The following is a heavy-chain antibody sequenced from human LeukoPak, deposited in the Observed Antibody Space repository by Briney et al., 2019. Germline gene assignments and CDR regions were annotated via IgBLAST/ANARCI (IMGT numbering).Heavy chain of an antibody. CDR1: EFTFSTYT. D-gene: IGHD1-14*01. Sequence: GGPLRLSCAASEFTFSTYTMSWVRQAPGKGLEWVSYISSSGSTIYYADSVKGRFTISRDNAKNSLYLQMNSLRDEDTAVYYCARERRTGYYFDYWGQGTLVTVSS. J-gene: IGHJ4*02. CDR3: ARERRTGYYFDY. CDR2: ISSSGSTI. V-gene: IGHV3-48*02.